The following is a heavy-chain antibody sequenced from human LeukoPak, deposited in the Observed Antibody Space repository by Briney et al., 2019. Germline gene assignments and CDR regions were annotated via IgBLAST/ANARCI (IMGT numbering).Heavy chain of an antibody. CDR3: ARDYDSSGYYCVPSSY. CDR1: GYTFTSYD. J-gene: IGHJ4*02. Sequence: ASVKVSCKASGYTFTSYDINWVRQATGQGLEWMGWMNPNSGNTGYAQKFQGRVTMTRNTSISTAYMELSSLRSEDTAVYYCARDYDSSGYYCVPSSYWGQGTLVTVSS. CDR2: MNPNSGNT. V-gene: IGHV1-8*01. D-gene: IGHD3-22*01.